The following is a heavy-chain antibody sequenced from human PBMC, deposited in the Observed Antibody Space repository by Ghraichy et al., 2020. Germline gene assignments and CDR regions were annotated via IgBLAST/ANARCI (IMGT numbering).Heavy chain of an antibody. CDR1: GGSFSGYY. D-gene: IGHD3-22*01. Sequence: GSLSLTCAVYGGSFSGYYWSWIRQPPGKGLEWIGEINHSGSTNYNPSLKSRVTISVDTSKNQFSLKLSSVTAADTAVYYCARRKSNYYYDSSGYHTPGHFDYWGQGTLVTVSS. V-gene: IGHV4-34*01. CDR3: ARRKSNYYYDSSGYHTPGHFDY. J-gene: IGHJ4*02. CDR2: INHSGST.